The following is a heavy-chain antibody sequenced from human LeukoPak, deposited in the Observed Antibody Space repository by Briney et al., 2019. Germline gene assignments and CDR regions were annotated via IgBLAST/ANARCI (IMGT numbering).Heavy chain of an antibody. Sequence: GRSLRLSCAASGFTFSSYGMYWVRQAPGKGLEWVAVISYDGSNKYYADSVKGRFTISRDNSKNTLYLQMNSLRAEDTAVYYCAKEAKYYDILTGPFDYFDYWGQGTLVTVSS. D-gene: IGHD3-9*01. CDR3: AKEAKYYDILTGPFDYFDY. J-gene: IGHJ4*02. CDR2: ISYDGSNK. V-gene: IGHV3-30*18. CDR1: GFTFSSYG.